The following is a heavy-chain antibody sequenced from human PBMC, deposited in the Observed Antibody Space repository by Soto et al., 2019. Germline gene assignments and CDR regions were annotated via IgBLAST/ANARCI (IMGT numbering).Heavy chain of an antibody. CDR1: GFSFDDFV. CDR3: AKGVATAVPALDY. CDR2: VGWNSGAK. V-gene: IGHV3-9*01. Sequence: EVQLVESGGGLVQPGRSLRLSCVASGFSFDDFVMNWVRQRPGKGLEWVSSVGWNSGAKLYADSVKGRFAISRDSAKKSVYLQMNSLRPDDTAFYYCAKGVATAVPALDYWGQGTLVTVSS. J-gene: IGHJ4*02. D-gene: IGHD2-21*02.